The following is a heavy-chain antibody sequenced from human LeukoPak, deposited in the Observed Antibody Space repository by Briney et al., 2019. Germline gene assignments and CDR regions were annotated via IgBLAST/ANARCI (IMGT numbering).Heavy chain of an antibody. V-gene: IGHV3-7*01. J-gene: IGHJ6*02. CDR3: ARDQVSIFGVVIPHYYYYYGMDV. CDR1: GFTFSSYW. Sequence: GGSLRLSCAASGFTFSSYWMSWVRQAPGKGLEWVANIKQDGSEKYYVDSVKGRSTISRDNAKNSLYLQMNSLRAEDTAVYYCARDQVSIFGVVIPHYYYYYGMDVWGQGTTVTVSS. CDR2: IKQDGSEK. D-gene: IGHD3-3*01.